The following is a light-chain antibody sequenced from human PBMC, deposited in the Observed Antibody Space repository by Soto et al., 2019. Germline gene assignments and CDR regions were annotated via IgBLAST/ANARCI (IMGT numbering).Light chain of an antibody. J-gene: IGKJ4*01. V-gene: IGKV3-20*01. CDR3: QQYGSSPLT. CDR2: GAS. Sequence: EIVLTQSPGTLSLSPGERATLSCRASQSVTNSFLAWCLHKPGQAPRVLIYGASNRATGIPARFSGSGSGTDFTLTISRLEPEDFAVYYCQQYGSSPLTFGGGTKVEIK. CDR1: QSVTNSF.